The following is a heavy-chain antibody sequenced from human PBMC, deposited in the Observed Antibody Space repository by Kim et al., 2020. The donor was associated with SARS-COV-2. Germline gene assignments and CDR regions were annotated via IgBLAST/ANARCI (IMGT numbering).Heavy chain of an antibody. J-gene: IGHJ2*01. V-gene: IGHV3-11*06. CDR1: GFTFSDYY. D-gene: IGHD3-10*01. Sequence: GGSLRLSCAASGFTFSDYYMSWIRQAPGKGLEWVSYISSSSSYTNYADSVKGRFTISRDNAKNSLYLQMNSLRAEDTAVYYCARRYGDQLSYWYFDLWGRGTLVTVS. CDR3: ARRYGDQLSYWYFDL. CDR2: ISSSSSYT.